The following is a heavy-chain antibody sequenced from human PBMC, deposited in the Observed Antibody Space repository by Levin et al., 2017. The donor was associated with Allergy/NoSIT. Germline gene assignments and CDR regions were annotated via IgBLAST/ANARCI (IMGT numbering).Heavy chain of an antibody. CDR1: GGSFSGYY. CDR2: INHSGST. J-gene: IGHJ3*02. Sequence: SETLSLICAVDGGSFSGYYWSWIRQPPGKGLEWIGEINHSGSTSYNPSLKSRVTISVDTSKKQFSLKLRSVTAADMAVYYCARVPGFFGHSSSWYFSPSDSFDIWGQGTMVTVSS. V-gene: IGHV4-34*01. D-gene: IGHD6-13*01. CDR3: ARVPGFFGHSSSWYFSPSDSFDI.